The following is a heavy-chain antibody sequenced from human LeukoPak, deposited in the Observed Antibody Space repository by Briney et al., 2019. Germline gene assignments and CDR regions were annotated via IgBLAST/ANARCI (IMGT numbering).Heavy chain of an antibody. J-gene: IGHJ4*02. V-gene: IGHV1-18*01. D-gene: IGHD2-21*02. Sequence: ASVRVSCKASDYYFTNYGITWVRQAPGQGLEWMGWISTYNGNTNYAQKLQGRVTMTTDTSTSTAYMELRSLRSDDTAVYYCARVYCGGDCYSAVEFDYWGQGTLVSVSS. CDR2: ISTYNGNT. CDR3: ARVYCGGDCYSAVEFDY. CDR1: DYYFTNYG.